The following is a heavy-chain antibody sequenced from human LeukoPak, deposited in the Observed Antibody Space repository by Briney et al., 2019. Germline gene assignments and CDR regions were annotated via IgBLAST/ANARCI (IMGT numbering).Heavy chain of an antibody. Sequence: GGSLRLSCAASGLTFSSHWMHWVRQAPGKGLVWVSRITNDGGSTTYADSVKGRFTISRDNAKNMLYLQVNSLRAEDTAVYYCARVGLHCSGGSCYDYWGQGTLVTVSS. D-gene: IGHD2-15*01. J-gene: IGHJ4*02. V-gene: IGHV3-74*01. CDR2: ITNDGGST. CDR3: ARVGLHCSGGSCYDY. CDR1: GLTFSSHW.